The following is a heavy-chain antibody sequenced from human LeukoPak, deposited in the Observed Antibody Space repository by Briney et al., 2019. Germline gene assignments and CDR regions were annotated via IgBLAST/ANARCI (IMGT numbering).Heavy chain of an antibody. D-gene: IGHD5-24*01. CDR3: ARDRYGDGFAHFDY. V-gene: IGHV1-2*02. CDR2: ITPSGGT. J-gene: IGHJ4*02. Sequence: ASVNVSCKASGYTFTSYAMHWARQAPGQGLEWMGWITPSGGTNYPQKFQGRVAITRDTSITTAYMDLSRLTSDDTAVYYCARDRYGDGFAHFDYWGQGALVTVSS. CDR1: GYTFTSYA.